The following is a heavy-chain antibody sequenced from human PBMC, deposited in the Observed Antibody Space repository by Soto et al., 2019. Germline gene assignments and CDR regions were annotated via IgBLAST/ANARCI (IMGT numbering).Heavy chain of an antibody. V-gene: IGHV4-30-4*01. Sequence: QVQLQESGPGLVKPSQTLSLTCTVSGGSISSGDYYWSWIRQPPGKGLEWIGYIYYSGSTYYNPSLQRRVPISVDTSKNQFSLKLSSVTAADTAVYYCARDSSSWYYYYGMDVWGQGTTVTVSS. J-gene: IGHJ6*02. D-gene: IGHD6-13*01. CDR3: ARDSSSWYYYYGMDV. CDR2: IYYSGST. CDR1: GGSISSGDYY.